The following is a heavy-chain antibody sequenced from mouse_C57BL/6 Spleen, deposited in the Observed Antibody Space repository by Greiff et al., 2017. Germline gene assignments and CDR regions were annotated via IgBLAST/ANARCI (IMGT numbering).Heavy chain of an antibody. CDR1: GYTFTGYW. J-gene: IGHJ4*01. V-gene: IGHV1-9*01. CDR2: IFPGSGST. Sequence: QVQLQQSGAELVKPGASVKLSCKATGYTFTGYWIEWVKQRPGHGLEWIGEIFPGSGSTNYNEKFKGKATVTADTSSNTAYMQLRSLTTEDSAVYYCARRVATVVDMDYWGQGTSVTVSS. CDR3: ARRVATVVDMDY. D-gene: IGHD1-1*01.